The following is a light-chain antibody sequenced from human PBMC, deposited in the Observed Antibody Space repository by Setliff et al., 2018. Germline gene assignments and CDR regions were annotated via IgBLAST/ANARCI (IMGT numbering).Light chain of an antibody. CDR3: SSYTSRSQV. Sequence: QSVLTQPASVSGSPGQSITISCTGTSSDVGYYNYVSWYQQHPGKAPKLMIYEVGNRPSGVSNRFSGSKSGSTASLTISGLQAEDEADYYCSSYTSRSQVFGTGTKGTVL. J-gene: IGLJ1*01. V-gene: IGLV2-14*01. CDR1: SSDVGYYNY. CDR2: EVG.